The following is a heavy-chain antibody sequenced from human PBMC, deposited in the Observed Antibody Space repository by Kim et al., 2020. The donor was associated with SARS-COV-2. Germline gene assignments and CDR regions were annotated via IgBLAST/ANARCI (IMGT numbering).Heavy chain of an antibody. CDR2: IFYTGNK. CDR1: GASVGSNDYY. D-gene: IGHD2-8*02. J-gene: IGHJ4*02. CDR3: AKHVAYTVVSPFDY. Sequence: SETLSLTCTVSGASVGSNDYYWGWIRQPPGKGLEWIGSIFYTGNKYQNPSLKSRLTLSLDKSQNQISLSLDSVTSADTATYFCAKHVAYTVVSPFDYWGQGLLVTVSS. V-gene: IGHV4-39*01.